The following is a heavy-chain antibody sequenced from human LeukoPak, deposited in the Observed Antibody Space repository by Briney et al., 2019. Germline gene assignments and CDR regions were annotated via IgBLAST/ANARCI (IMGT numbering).Heavy chain of an antibody. CDR1: GYTFTSYY. CDR3: ARAYIAAEGPLH. CDR2: INPSGGST. J-gene: IGHJ4*02. Sequence: ASVKVSCKASGYTFTSYYMHWVRQAPGQGLEWMGMINPSGGSTRYAQKFQGRVTMTRDTSTSTVNMDLSSLRSEDTAVYYRARAYIAAEGPLHWGQGTLVTVSS. D-gene: IGHD6-13*01. V-gene: IGHV1-46*01.